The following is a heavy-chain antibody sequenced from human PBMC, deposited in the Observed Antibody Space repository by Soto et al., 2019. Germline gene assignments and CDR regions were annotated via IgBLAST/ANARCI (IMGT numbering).Heavy chain of an antibody. J-gene: IGHJ4*02. CDR3: ARGPHIVLMVYATYYFDY. CDR1: GGSLSGYY. D-gene: IGHD2-8*01. Sequence: SETLSLTYSVYGGSLSGYYWSWIRQPPCKALEWIGEINHSGSTNYNPSLKSRVTISVDTSKNQFSLKLSSVTAADTAVYYCARGPHIVLMVYATYYFDYWGQGTLVTVSS. V-gene: IGHV4-34*01. CDR2: INHSGST.